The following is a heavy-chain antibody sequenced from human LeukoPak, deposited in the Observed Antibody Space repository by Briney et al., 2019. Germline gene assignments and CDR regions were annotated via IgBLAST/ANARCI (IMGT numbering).Heavy chain of an antibody. CDR1: GFTFSSYG. V-gene: IGHV3-30*18. CDR3: AKSREFDY. D-gene: IGHD2-2*01. J-gene: IGHJ4*02. Sequence: PGGSLRPSCAASGFTFSSYGLHWVRQAPGKGLEWVAVISYDGSNKYYADSVKGRFTISRDNSKNTLYLQMNSLRAEDTAVYYCAKSREFDYWGQGTLVTVSS. CDR2: ISYDGSNK.